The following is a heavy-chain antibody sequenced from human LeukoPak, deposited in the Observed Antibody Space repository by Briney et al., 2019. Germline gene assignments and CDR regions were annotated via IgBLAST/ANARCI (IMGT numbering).Heavy chain of an antibody. J-gene: IGHJ6*02. Sequence: ASVKVSCKASGYTFTGYYMHWVRQAPGQGLEWMGWINPNSGGTNYAQKFQGRVTMTRDTSISTAYMELSRLRSDDTAVYYCARGGTAGQNYYYGVDVWGQGTTVTVSS. CDR3: ARGGTAGQNYYYGVDV. CDR1: GYTFTGYY. V-gene: IGHV1-2*02. CDR2: INPNSGGT. D-gene: IGHD6-19*01.